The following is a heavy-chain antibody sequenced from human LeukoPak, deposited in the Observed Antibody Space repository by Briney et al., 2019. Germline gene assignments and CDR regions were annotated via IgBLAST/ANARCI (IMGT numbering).Heavy chain of an antibody. D-gene: IGHD4-17*01. V-gene: IGHV4-59*01. CDR3: ARRPTVTTFFDY. CDR2: IHSSGST. Sequence: SETLSLTCTVSGGSITSYYWSWIRQPPGKGLEWIGHIHSSGSTNYNPSLKSRVTISADTSKHQFSLKLSSVTAADTAVYYCARRPTVTTFFDYWGQGTLVTVSS. CDR1: GGSITSYY. J-gene: IGHJ4*02.